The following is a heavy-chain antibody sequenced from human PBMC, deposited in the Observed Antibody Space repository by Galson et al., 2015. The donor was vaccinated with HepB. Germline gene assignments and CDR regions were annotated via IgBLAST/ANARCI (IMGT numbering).Heavy chain of an antibody. J-gene: IGHJ4*02. Sequence: SETLSLTCSVSGVSIRNNRYYWGWIRQSPGKGLEWLGNIYYTENTYYNPSLNVRLTVSQAKSKNHFSLNLRSVTAADTAVYYCARAADDSRTYLWSDWGQGTRVIVSS. CDR3: ARAADDSRTYLWSD. CDR1: GVSIRNNRYY. D-gene: IGHD2-21*01. V-gene: IGHV4-39*02. CDR2: IYYTENT.